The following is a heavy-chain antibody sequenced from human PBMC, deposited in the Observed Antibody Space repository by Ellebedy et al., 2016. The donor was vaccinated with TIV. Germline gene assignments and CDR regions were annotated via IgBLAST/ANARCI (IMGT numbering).Heavy chain of an antibody. CDR1: GGSISSYY. D-gene: IGHD2-21*02. J-gene: IGHJ4*02. Sequence: MPSETLSLTCTVSGGSISSYYWSWIRQPPGKGLEWIGYISYSGSTNYNPSLKSRVTISVDTSKNQFSLKLSSVTAADTAVYYCARGRRHIVVVTARGFFDYWGQGTLVTVSS. V-gene: IGHV4-59*12. CDR3: ARGRRHIVVVTARGFFDY. CDR2: ISYSGST.